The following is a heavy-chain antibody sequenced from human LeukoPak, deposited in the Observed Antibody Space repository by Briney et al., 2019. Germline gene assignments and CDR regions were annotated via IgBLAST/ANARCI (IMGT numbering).Heavy chain of an antibody. CDR2: ISGSGGST. Sequence: GGSLRLSCAASGFTFSSYAMSWVRQAPGKGLEWVSAISGSGGSTYYADSVKGRFTISRDNSKNTLYLQMNSLRAEDTAVYYWAKERERYCSSTSCYFTGSAPWGKGPLVTASS. J-gene: IGHJ5*02. CDR1: GFTFSSYA. CDR3: AKERERYCSSTSCYFTGSAP. V-gene: IGHV3-23*01. D-gene: IGHD2-2*01.